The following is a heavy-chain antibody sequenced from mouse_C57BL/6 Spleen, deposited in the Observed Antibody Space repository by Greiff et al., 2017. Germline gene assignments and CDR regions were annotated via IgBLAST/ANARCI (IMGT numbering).Heavy chain of an antibody. CDR3: ARSSNWAFFAY. CDR2: IYPGSGNT. J-gene: IGHJ3*01. CDR1: GYTFTDYY. V-gene: IGHV1-76*01. D-gene: IGHD4-1*01. Sequence: QVQLQQSGAELVRPGASVKLSCKASGYTFTDYYINWVKQRPGQGLEWIARIYPGSGNTYYNEKFKGKATLTSEKSSSTAYMQLSSLTSEDSAVYFCARSSNWAFFAYWGQGTLVTVSA.